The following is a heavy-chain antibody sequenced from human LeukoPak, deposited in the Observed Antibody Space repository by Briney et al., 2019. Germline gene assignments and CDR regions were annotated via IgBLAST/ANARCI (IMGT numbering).Heavy chain of an antibody. V-gene: IGHV3-9*01. Sequence: GGSLRLSCAASGFTFDDYAMHWVRQAPGKGLEWVSGISWNSGSIGYADSVKGRFTISRDNAKNSLYLQMNSLRAEDTALYYCAKSLDSSSWYDGNWFDPWGQGTLVTVFS. D-gene: IGHD6-13*01. J-gene: IGHJ5*02. CDR3: AKSLDSSSWYDGNWFDP. CDR1: GFTFDDYA. CDR2: ISWNSGSI.